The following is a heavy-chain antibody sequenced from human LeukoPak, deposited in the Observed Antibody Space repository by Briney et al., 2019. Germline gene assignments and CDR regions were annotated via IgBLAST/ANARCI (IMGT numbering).Heavy chain of an antibody. D-gene: IGHD6-19*01. CDR3: AKDISRTRMSGWYLYYYYGMDV. CDR1: GFTFDDYT. CDR2: ISWDGGST. V-gene: IGHV3-43*01. Sequence: GGSLRLSCAASGFTFDDYTMHWVRQAPGKGLEWVSLISWDGGSTYYADSVKGRFTISRDNSKNSLYLQMNSLRTEDTALYYCAKDISRTRMSGWYLYYYYGMDVWGQGTTVTVSS. J-gene: IGHJ6*02.